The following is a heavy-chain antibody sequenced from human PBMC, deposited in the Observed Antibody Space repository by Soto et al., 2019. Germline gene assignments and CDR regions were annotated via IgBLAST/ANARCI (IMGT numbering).Heavy chain of an antibody. CDR3: ANPALLWFGEPRDLDY. J-gene: IGHJ4*02. V-gene: IGHV3-7*01. Sequence: GGSLRLSCAASGFTFSSYWMSWVRQAPGKGLEWVANIKQDGSEKYYVDSVKGRFTISRDNAKNSLYLQMNSLRAEDTAVYYCANPALLWFGEPRDLDYRGQGTLVTVSS. CDR1: GFTFSSYW. CDR2: IKQDGSEK. D-gene: IGHD3-10*01.